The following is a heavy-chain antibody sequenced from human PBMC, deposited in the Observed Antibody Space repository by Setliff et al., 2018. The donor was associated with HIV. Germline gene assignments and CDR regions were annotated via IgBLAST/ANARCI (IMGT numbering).Heavy chain of an antibody. CDR1: GGSFSGYY. CDR2: IYHSGKT. V-gene: IGHV4-34*01. Sequence: SETLSLTCAVYGGSFSGYYWSWIRQPPGKGLEWTGSIYHSGKTYYNPPLKRRLTISVGTSKNEFSLKLTSVTAADTAVYYCASRVYYYDESAILREEGFVPWGQGTLVTVSS. D-gene: IGHD3-22*01. CDR3: ASRVYYYDESAILREEGFVP. J-gene: IGHJ5*02.